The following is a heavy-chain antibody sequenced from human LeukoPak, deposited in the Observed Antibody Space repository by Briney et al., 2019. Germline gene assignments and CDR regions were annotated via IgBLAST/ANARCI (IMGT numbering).Heavy chain of an antibody. CDR1: GFTFSSYG. D-gene: IGHD5-24*01. V-gene: IGHV3-7*01. J-gene: IGHJ6*03. Sequence: GGSLRLSCAASGFTFSSYGMSWVRQAPGKGLEWVANIKQDGSEKYYVDSVKGRFTISRDNAKNSLYLQMNSLRAEDTAVYYCARDRDGNQWQGQYYHYYYMGVWGKGTTVTVSS. CDR2: IKQDGSEK. CDR3: ARDRDGNQWQGQYYHYYYMGV.